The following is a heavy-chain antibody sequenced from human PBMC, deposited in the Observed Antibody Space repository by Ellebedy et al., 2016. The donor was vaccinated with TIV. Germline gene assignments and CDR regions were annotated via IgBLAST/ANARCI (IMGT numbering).Heavy chain of an antibody. V-gene: IGHV3-53*01. Sequence: GESLKISCTASGFTVSSNYMNWVRQAPGKGLEWVSVIYSGGNTYYADSVKGRFTISSDNSKITVYLQMNSLRAEDTAVYYCAREVYSSTWYDCWGQGTLVTVSS. CDR1: GFTVSSNY. J-gene: IGHJ5*01. CDR2: IYSGGNT. CDR3: AREVYSSTWYDC. D-gene: IGHD4-11*01.